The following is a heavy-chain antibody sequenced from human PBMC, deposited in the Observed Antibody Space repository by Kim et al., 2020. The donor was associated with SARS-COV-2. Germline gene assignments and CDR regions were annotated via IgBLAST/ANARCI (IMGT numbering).Heavy chain of an antibody. Sequence: SETLSLTCTVSGGSISSYYWSWIRQPPGKGLEWIGYIYYSGSTNYNPSLKSRVTISVDTSKNQFSLKLSSVTAADAAVYYCARQRLDYSVYYFDYWGQGTLVTVTS. J-gene: IGHJ4*02. CDR2: IYYSGST. D-gene: IGHD2-15*01. V-gene: IGHV4-59*08. CDR1: GGSISSYY. CDR3: ARQRLDYSVYYFDY.